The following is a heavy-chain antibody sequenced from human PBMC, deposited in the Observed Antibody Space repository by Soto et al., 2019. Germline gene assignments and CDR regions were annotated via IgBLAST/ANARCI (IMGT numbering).Heavy chain of an antibody. J-gene: IGHJ4*02. CDR1: GGSFGNSA. V-gene: IGHV1-69*06. CDR2: FIPAYRKL. CDR3: ASGVIWIGYFTVDS. D-gene: IGHD3-3*01. Sequence: QVLLVQSGAEVKKPGYSVKISCKASGGSFGNSAINWVRQTPGQGLGWLGGFIPAYRKLNFAQKFKGRVTITADKSTGNAFMKLCGLASNDTAVYYCASGVIWIGYFTVDSWGQGTRVTVSS.